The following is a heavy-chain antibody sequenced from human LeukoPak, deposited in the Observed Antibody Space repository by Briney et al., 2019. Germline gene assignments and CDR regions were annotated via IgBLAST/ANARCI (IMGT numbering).Heavy chain of an antibody. J-gene: IGHJ4*02. CDR2: IYSGGTT. CDR1: GFTVSTNY. D-gene: IGHD5-12*01. Sequence: GGSLRLSCAASGFTVSTNYMTWVRQAPGKGLEWVSVIYSGGTTYYADSVKGRFSISRDNSKNTLYLQMNSLRAEDTAVYYCARYDYGRSGFDYWGQGTLITVSS. CDR3: ARYDYGRSGFDY. V-gene: IGHV3-66*01.